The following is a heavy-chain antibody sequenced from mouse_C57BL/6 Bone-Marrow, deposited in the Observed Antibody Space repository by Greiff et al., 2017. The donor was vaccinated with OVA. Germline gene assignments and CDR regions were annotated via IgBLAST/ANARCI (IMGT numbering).Heavy chain of an antibody. J-gene: IGHJ4*01. CDR3: ARCLIYYYGSSYAMDY. CDR2: IYPGDGDT. Sequence: VQLQQSGPELVKPGASVKISCKASGYAFSSSWMNWVKQRPGKGLEWIGRIYPGDGDTNYNGKFKGKATLTADKSSSTAYMQLSSLTSEDSAVYFCARCLIYYYGSSYAMDYWGQGTSVTVSS. CDR1: GYAFSSSW. D-gene: IGHD1-1*01. V-gene: IGHV1-82*01.